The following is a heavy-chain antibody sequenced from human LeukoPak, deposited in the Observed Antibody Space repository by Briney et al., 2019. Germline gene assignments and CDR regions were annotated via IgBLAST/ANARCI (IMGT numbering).Heavy chain of an antibody. J-gene: IGHJ4*02. CDR2: IIPILGIA. CDR3: ARLIEIAAAGTVVFDY. Sequence: SVKVSCKASGGTFSSYAISWVRQAPGQGLEWMGRIIPILGIANYAQKFQGRVTITADKSTSTAYMELSSLRSEDTAVYYCARLIEIAAAGTVVFDYWGQGTLVTVSS. V-gene: IGHV1-69*04. CDR1: GGTFSSYA. D-gene: IGHD6-13*01.